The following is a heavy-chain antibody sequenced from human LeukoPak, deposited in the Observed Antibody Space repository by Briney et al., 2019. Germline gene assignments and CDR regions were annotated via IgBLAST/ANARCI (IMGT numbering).Heavy chain of an antibody. CDR3: ARGVTGTKPFDY. CDR2: IWYDGSNK. CDR1: GFTFSSYG. J-gene: IGHJ4*02. Sequence: GRSLRLSCAASGFTFSSYGMHWVRQAPGKGLEWVAVIWYDGSNKYYADSVKGRFTISRDNSKNTLYLQMNSLRAEDTAVYYCARGVTGTKPFDYWGQGTLVTVSS. V-gene: IGHV3-33*01. D-gene: IGHD1-7*01.